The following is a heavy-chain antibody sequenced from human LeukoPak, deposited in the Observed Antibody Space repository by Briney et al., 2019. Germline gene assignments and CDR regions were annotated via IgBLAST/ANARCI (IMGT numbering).Heavy chain of an antibody. CDR1: GGSISSSSYY. J-gene: IGHJ4*02. V-gene: IGHV4-39*01. CDR3: ARLVPLDY. CDR2: IYYSGST. Sequence: PSETLSLTCTVSGGSISSSSYYWGWIRQPPGKGLEWIGSIYYSGSTYYNLSLKSRVTISVDTSKNQFSLKLSSVTAADTAVYYCARLVPLDYWGQGTLVTVSS. D-gene: IGHD6-6*01.